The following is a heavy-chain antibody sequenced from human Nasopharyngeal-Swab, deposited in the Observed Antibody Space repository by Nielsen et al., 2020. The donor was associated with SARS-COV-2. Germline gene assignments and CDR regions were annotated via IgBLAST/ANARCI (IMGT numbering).Heavy chain of an antibody. J-gene: IGHJ6*03. CDR3: ARVLRGVAARPLGFGYYYYYYMDV. Sequence: RQAPGKGLEWIGEINHSGSTNYNPSLKSRVTISVDTSKNQFSLKLSSVTAADTAVYYCARVLRGVAARPLGFGYYYYYYMDVWGEGTTVTVSS. D-gene: IGHD6-6*01. V-gene: IGHV4-34*01. CDR2: INHSGST.